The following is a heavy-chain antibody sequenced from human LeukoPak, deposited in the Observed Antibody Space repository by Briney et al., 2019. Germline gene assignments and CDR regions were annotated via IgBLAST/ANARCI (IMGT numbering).Heavy chain of an antibody. V-gene: IGHV4-39*01. CDR1: GGSISTSSYY. CDR2: IYYSGST. J-gene: IGHJ4*02. D-gene: IGHD1-26*01. Sequence: SDTLSLTCTVSGGSISTSSYYWGWIRQPPGKWLEWIGSIYYSGSTYYNPSLKSRVTISVDTSKNQFSLKLSSVTAADTAVYYCARLGVSYWDVDYWGQGTLVTVSS. CDR3: ARLGVSYWDVDY.